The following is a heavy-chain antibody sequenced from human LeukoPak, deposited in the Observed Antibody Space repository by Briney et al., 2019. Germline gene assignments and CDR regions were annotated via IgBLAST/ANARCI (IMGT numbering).Heavy chain of an antibody. V-gene: IGHV1-24*01. CDR1: GYTLTELS. Sequence: ASVKVSCKVSGYTLTELSMHWVRQAPGKGLEWMGGFDPEDGETIYAQKFQGRVTMTEDTSTDTAYMEPSSLRSEDTAVYYCATLRWLVPPYYYYGMDVWGQGTTVTVSS. D-gene: IGHD6-19*01. CDR2: FDPEDGET. J-gene: IGHJ6*02. CDR3: ATLRWLVPPYYYYGMDV.